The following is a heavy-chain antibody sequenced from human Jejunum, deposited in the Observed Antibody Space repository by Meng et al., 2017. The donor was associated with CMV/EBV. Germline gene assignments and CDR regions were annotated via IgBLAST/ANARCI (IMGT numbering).Heavy chain of an antibody. V-gene: IGHV3-74*01. CDR3: ARDLSGGDDY. CDR1: GFTFSRYW. CDR2: INLDGRTT. Sequence: LSCVASGFTFSRYWFHWVRQVPGKGLEWVSRINLDGRTTNYADSVKGRFTISRDDARDTLYLQMNSLKTEDTAVYYCARDLSGGDDYGGQGTLVTVSS. J-gene: IGHJ4*02. D-gene: IGHD3-9*01.